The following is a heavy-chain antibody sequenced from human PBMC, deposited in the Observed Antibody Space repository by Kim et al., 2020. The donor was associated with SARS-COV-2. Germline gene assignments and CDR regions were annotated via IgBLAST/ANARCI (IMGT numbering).Heavy chain of an antibody. CDR3: AKENCGANGCYDASDV. J-gene: IGHJ3*01. CDR1: GVSFNATL. D-gene: IGHD2-21*01. V-gene: IGHV4-34*01. CDR2: MSHDGFP. Sequence: SETLSLACAIIGVSFNATLFHLVSQSPGSGRAWVGDMSHDGFPNYYPSLNSRVTIALDASKNYFSLKLDSVTAADTAVYYCAKENCGANGCYDASDVWGQEALITVSP.